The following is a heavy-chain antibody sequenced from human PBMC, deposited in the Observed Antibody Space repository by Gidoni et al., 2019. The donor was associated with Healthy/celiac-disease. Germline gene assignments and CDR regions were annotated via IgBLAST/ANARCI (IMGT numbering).Heavy chain of an antibody. CDR3: AAGIGGGAVAGTQGST. Sequence: QIQLVQSGPEVKKPGTSVKVSCKASGSTFTSFAVQWVRQARGQRLDWIGWIVVGSGNTNYAQKVQERVTSTRDMSTSTAYMELSSRRSEDTAGYYCAAGIGGGAVAGTQGSTGGQGTLVTVSS. CDR1: GSTFTSFA. J-gene: IGHJ4*02. CDR2: IVVGSGNT. D-gene: IGHD6-19*01. V-gene: IGHV1-58*01.